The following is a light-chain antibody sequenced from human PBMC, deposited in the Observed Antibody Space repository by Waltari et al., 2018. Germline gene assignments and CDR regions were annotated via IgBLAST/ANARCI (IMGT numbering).Light chain of an antibody. V-gene: IGLV2-8*01. CDR3: SSDAGSDYPYV. J-gene: IGLJ1*01. Sequence: QSALTQPPSASGSPGQSVTISCTGTFRYIGSPKFVSWYQQRPGKAPKLIIYEVNKRPSGFPDRFSGSKSGNTASLAVSGLQAEDEADYYCSSDAGSDYPYVFGTGTKVTVL. CDR2: EVN. CDR1: FRYIGSPKF.